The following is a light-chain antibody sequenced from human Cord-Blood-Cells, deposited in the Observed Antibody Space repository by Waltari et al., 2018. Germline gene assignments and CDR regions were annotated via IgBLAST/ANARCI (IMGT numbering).Light chain of an antibody. CDR3: CSYAGSSTWV. Sequence: QSALTQPASVSGSPGQSITISCTGTSSDVGSYNLSSWYQQHPGKAPKLMIYEGSKRPSGVSHRFSGSKSGNTASLTISGLQAEDEADYYCCSYAGSSTWVFGGGTKLTVL. V-gene: IGLV2-23*01. CDR2: EGS. CDR1: SSDVGSYNL. J-gene: IGLJ3*02.